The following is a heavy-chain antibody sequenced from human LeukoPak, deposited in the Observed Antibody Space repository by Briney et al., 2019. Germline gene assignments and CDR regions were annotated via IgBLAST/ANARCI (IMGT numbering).Heavy chain of an antibody. CDR3: ISDHTGHDDY. V-gene: IGHV3-74*01. CDR1: GFSFSSYW. J-gene: IGHJ4*02. CDR2: INIDGSTT. Sequence: SGGSLRLSRAASGFSFSSYWMHWVRQAPGKGLVWVSRINIDGSTTTYADSVKGRFTISRDNAKNTLPLQMNSLRADDTAVYYCISDHTGHDDYWGRGTLVTVSS. D-gene: IGHD1-1*01.